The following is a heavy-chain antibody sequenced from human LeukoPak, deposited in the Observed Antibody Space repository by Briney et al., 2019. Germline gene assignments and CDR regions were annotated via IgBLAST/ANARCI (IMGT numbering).Heavy chain of an antibody. CDR2: IYTSGST. CDR3: ARARGIAAAGIYYYYYYMDV. D-gene: IGHD6-13*01. Sequence: KASETLSLTCTVSGGSISSYYWSWIRQPAGKGLEWIGRIYTSGSTNYNPSLKSRVTMSVDTSKNQFSPKLSSVTAADTAVYYCARARGIAAAGIYYYYYYMDVWGKGTTVTVSS. J-gene: IGHJ6*03. V-gene: IGHV4-4*07. CDR1: GGSISSYY.